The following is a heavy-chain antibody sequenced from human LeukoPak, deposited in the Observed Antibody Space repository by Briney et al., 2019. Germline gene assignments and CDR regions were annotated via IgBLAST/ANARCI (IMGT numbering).Heavy chain of an antibody. V-gene: IGHV1-18*01. J-gene: IGHJ4*02. CDR2: ISAYNGNT. CDR1: GYTFTSYG. CDR3: ARVRYYDSSSYVDY. D-gene: IGHD3-22*01. Sequence: ASVKVSCKASGYTFTSYGISWVRQAPGQGLEWMGWISAYNGNTNYAQKLQGRVTMTTDTSTSTAYMELRSLRSDDTAVYYCARVRYYDSSSYVDYWGQGTLVTVSS.